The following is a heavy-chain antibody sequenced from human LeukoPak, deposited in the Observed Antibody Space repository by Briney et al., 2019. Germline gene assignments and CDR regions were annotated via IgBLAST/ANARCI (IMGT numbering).Heavy chain of an antibody. D-gene: IGHD3-10*01. CDR3: AKSGLWFGEFDY. CDR2: ISGSGGST. V-gene: IGHV3-23*01. J-gene: IGHJ4*02. CDR1: GFTFSSYA. Sequence: GRSLRLSCAASGFTFSSYAMSWVRQAPGKGLEWVSAISGSGGSTYYADSVKGRFTISRDNSKNTLYLQMNSLRAEDTAVYYCAKSGLWFGEFDYWGQGTLVTVSS.